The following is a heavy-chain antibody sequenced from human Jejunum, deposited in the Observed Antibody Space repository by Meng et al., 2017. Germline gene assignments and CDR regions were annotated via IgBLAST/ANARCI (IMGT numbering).Heavy chain of an antibody. CDR2: ISGSGDYI. CDR3: AKTGYYGSGRAFDY. J-gene: IGHJ4*01. V-gene: IGHV3-23*04. D-gene: IGHD3-10*01. CDR1: GFTFSSHG. Sequence: VQRVAAGGALVQPGGSLRLSCAAFGFTFSSHGMSWVRQVPGKGLGWVSGISGSGDYIYYADFVKGRFTISRDNSRNTLYLQMNSLRAEDTAVFYCAKTGYYGSGRAFDYWGHGTLVTVSS.